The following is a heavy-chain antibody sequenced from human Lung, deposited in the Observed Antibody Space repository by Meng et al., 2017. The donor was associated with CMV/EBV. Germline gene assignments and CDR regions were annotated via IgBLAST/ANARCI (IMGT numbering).Heavy chain of an antibody. V-gene: IGHV3-74*01. CDR1: GFTFSSYW. Sequence: GEXXKISCAASGFTFSSYWMHWVRQAPGKGLVWVSRINSDGSSTSYADSVKGRLTISRDNAKNTLYLQMNSLRAEDTAVYYCARDDAFDIWGQGTMVTVSS. CDR2: INSDGSST. J-gene: IGHJ3*02. CDR3: ARDDAFDI.